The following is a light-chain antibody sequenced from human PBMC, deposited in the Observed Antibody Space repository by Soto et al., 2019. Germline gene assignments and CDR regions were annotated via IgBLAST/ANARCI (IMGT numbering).Light chain of an antibody. CDR2: GAS. CDR1: QGIGSN. Sequence: IPLTQSPSSLSASGGDRVTITCRASQGIGSNLAWYLQKPGEAPKLLVYGASTLQGGVPSRFSGSGSGTLFTLAITSLQPEDFATYFCQQSNSYPLTVGGGTKVEIK. J-gene: IGKJ4*01. CDR3: QQSNSYPLT. V-gene: IGKV1-9*01.